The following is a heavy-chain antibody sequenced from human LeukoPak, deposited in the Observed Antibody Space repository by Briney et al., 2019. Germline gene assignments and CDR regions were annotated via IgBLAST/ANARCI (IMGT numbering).Heavy chain of an antibody. V-gene: IGHV4-61*09. Sequence: PSQTLSLTCTVSGGSISSGSYYWSWIRQPAGKGLEWIGEIYHSGSTNYNPSLKSRVTISVDKSKNQFSLKLSSVTAADTAVYYCTRANDAFDIWGQGTMVTVSS. CDR3: TRANDAFDI. CDR1: GGSISSGSYY. CDR2: IYHSGST. J-gene: IGHJ3*02.